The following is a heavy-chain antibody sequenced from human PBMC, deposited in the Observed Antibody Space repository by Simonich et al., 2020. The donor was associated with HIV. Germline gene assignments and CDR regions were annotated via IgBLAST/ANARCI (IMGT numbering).Heavy chain of an antibody. CDR3: ARLTAGGLGEYFQH. CDR2: NNHSGST. V-gene: IGHV4-34*01. J-gene: IGHJ1*01. Sequence: QVQLQQWGAGLLKPSETLSLTCAVYGGSFSGYYWSWIRQPPGKGREGNGENNHSGSTNYNPALKSRVTISVDTSKNQFSLKLSSVTAADTAVYYCARLTAGGLGEYFQHWGQGTLVTVSS. D-gene: IGHD6-13*01. CDR1: GGSFSGYY.